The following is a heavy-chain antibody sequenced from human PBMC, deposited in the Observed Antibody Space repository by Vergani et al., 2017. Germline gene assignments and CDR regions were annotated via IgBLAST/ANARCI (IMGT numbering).Heavy chain of an antibody. J-gene: IGHJ4*02. Sequence: EVQLLQSEGAVVQPGGSLRLSCVASGFTFRSHAMNWVRQGHGQGLEWVSSIKNTGDSTHYAASVKGRFTISRDNSTSTLYLQMNSLRVEDTAVDYCGGGSDNYNWGQGTLVTFSS. CDR1: GFTFRSHA. CDR2: IKNTGDST. V-gene: IGHV3-23*01. D-gene: IGHD5-24*01. CDR3: GGGSDNYN.